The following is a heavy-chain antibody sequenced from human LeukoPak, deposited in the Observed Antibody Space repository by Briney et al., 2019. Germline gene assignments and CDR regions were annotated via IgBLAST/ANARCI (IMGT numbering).Heavy chain of an antibody. D-gene: IGHD4-17*01. V-gene: IGHV3-33*01. CDR2: IWYDGSNK. CDR3: TREAPTTVTTLDY. Sequence: PGGSLRLSCAASGFTFSSYGMHWVRQAPGKGLEWVAVIWYDGSNKYYADSVKGRFTISRDNSKNTLYLEVNSLRAEDTAVYYCTREAPTTVTTLDYWGRGTLVTVSS. CDR1: GFTFSSYG. J-gene: IGHJ4*02.